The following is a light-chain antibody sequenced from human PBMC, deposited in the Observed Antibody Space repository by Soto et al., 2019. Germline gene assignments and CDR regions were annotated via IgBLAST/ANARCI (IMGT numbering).Light chain of an antibody. CDR1: QSVLYSSNNKNY. J-gene: IGKJ1*01. Sequence: DIVMTQSPDSLAVSLGERATINCKSSQSVLYSSNNKNYLAWYQQKPGQPPNLLIYWASTRESGVPDRFSGSGSGTDFTLTISSLQAEDVAVYYCQQYYITPRTFGPGTKVEIK. CDR2: WAS. CDR3: QQYYITPRT. V-gene: IGKV4-1*01.